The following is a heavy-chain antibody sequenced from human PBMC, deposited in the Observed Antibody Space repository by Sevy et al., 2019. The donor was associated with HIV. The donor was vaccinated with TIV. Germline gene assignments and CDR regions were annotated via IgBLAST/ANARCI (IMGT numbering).Heavy chain of an antibody. D-gene: IGHD3-10*01. CDR1: GFTFNSYA. V-gene: IGHV3-23*01. CDR3: AKDQAPVWFGELRIPDY. CDR2: ISGSGGST. J-gene: IGHJ4*02. Sequence: GGSLRLSCAASGFTFNSYAMSWVRQAPGKGLEWVSAISGSGGSTYYADSVKGRFTISRDNSKNTLYLQMNSLRAEDTAVYYCAKDQAPVWFGELRIPDYWGQGTLVTVSS.